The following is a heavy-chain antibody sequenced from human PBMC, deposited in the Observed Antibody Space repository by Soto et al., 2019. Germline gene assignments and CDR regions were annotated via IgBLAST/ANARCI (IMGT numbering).Heavy chain of an antibody. CDR2: ISYDGSNK. D-gene: IGHD5-18*01. CDR1: GFTFSSYA. J-gene: IGHJ4*02. V-gene: IGHV3-30*04. Sequence: GGSLRLSCAASGFTFSSYAMHWVRQAPGKGLEWVAVISYDGSNKYYADSVKGRFTISRDNSKNTLYLQMNSLRAEDTAVYYCAKDGTAMVTSYFDYWGQGTLVTVSS. CDR3: AKDGTAMVTSYFDY.